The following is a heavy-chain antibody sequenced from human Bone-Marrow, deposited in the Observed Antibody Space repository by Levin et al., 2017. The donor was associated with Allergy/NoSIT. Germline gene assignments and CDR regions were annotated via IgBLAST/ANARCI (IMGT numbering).Heavy chain of an antibody. Sequence: GGSLRLSCAASGFTFSGSAMHWVRQASGKGLEWVGRIKNKANSYATAYAASVKGRFTISRDDSKNTSYLQMNSLKTEDTAVYYCISYYYDSSGYPIPLDYWGQGTLVTVSS. CDR1: GFTFSGSA. V-gene: IGHV3-73*01. D-gene: IGHD3-22*01. J-gene: IGHJ4*02. CDR3: ISYYYDSSGYPIPLDY. CDR2: IKNKANSYAT.